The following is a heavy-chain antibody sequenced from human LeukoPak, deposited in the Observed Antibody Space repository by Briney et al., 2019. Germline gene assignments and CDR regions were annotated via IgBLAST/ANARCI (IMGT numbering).Heavy chain of an antibody. V-gene: IGHV1-69*06. J-gene: IGHJ3*02. Sequence: ASVKVSCKASGGTFSSYAISWVRQAPGQGLEGMGGIIPIFGTANYAQKFQGRVTITADKSTSTAYMELSSLRSEDTAVYYCARLELERRRAFDIWGQGTMVTVSS. D-gene: IGHD1-1*01. CDR1: GGTFSSYA. CDR2: IIPIFGTA. CDR3: ARLELERRRAFDI.